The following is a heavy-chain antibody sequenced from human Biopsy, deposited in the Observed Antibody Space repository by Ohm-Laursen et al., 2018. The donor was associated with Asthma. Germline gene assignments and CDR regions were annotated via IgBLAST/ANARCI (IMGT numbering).Heavy chain of an antibody. V-gene: IGHV4-34*01. J-gene: IGHJ6*02. CDR2: THHSGYT. CDR1: GGSFSSNY. D-gene: IGHD1-26*01. Sequence: SDTLSLTCAVYGGSFSSNYWSWIRQTPGKGLEWLGDTHHSGYTHYSPALSSRLTFSGNTSKNQFSLRLTSVTAADTAVYYCARGSSSRLSQWELLVSGGKRAHSYYGMDVWGQGTTVTVSS. CDR3: ARGSSSRLSQWELLVSGGKRAHSYYGMDV.